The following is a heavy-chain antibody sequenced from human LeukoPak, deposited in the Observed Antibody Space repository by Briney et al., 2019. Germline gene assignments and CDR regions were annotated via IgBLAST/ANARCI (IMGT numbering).Heavy chain of an antibody. CDR3: ARREGYCSGGSCYHAFDI. J-gene: IGHJ3*02. CDR1: GGSISSYC. D-gene: IGHD2-15*01. CDR2: IYYSGST. V-gene: IGHV4-59*08. Sequence: SETLSLTCTVSGGSISSYCWSWIRQPPGKGLEWIGYIYYSGSTNYNPSLKSRVTISVDTSKNQFSLKLSSVTAADTAVYYCARREGYCSGGSCYHAFDIWGQGTMVTVSS.